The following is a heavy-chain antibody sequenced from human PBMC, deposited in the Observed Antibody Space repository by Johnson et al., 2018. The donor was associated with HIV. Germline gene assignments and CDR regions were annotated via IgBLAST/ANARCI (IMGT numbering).Heavy chain of an antibody. CDR3: ARDRSYYHSSGYYYSDAFDI. J-gene: IGHJ3*02. Sequence: VQLVESGGGVVQPGRSLRLSCAASGFTFSSYAMHWVRQAPGKGLEWVAVIRYDGSNKYYADSVKGRFTISRDNSKNTLYLQMNSLRAEDTAVYYCARDRSYYHSSGYYYSDAFDIWGQGTMVTVSS. CDR2: IRYDGSNK. V-gene: IGHV3-33*08. D-gene: IGHD3-22*01. CDR1: GFTFSSYA.